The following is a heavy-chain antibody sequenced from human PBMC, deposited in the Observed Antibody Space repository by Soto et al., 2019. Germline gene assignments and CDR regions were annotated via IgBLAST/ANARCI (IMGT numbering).Heavy chain of an antibody. CDR2: ISYDGSNK. D-gene: IGHD3-10*01. CDR1: GFTFSSYG. V-gene: IGHV3-30*18. CDR3: AKXXLXXWFGELSY. Sequence: QVQLVESGGGVVQPXRSLRLSCAASGFTFSSYGMHWVRQAXXKGLEWVAVISYDGSNKYYADSVKGRFTISRDNSKNTLYLQMNSLRAEDTAVYXCAKXXLXXWFGELSYWGQGTLVTVSS. J-gene: IGHJ4*02.